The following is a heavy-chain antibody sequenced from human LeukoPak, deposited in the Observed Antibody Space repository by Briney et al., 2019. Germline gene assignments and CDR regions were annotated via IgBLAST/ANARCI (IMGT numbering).Heavy chain of an antibody. V-gene: IGHV3-33*01. CDR3: ARDAQRGFDYSNSLEY. Sequence: GGSLRLSCAAAGFTFNHYGMHWVRQAPGKGLEWVAVIWSDGTNQYYAGSVKGRFTISRDDSGNTVYLQMNSLRPEDTSVYYCARDAQRGFDYSNSLEYWGQGTPVTVST. CDR2: IWSDGTNQ. CDR1: GFTFNHYG. J-gene: IGHJ4*02. D-gene: IGHD4-11*01.